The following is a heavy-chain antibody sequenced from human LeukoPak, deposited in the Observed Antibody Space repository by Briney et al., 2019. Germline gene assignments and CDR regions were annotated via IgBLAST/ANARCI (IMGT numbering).Heavy chain of an antibody. Sequence: SETLSLTCAVSGGSISSGGYSWSWIRQPPGKGLEWIGYIYHSGSTYYNPSLKSRVTISVDRSKNQFSLKLSSVTAADTAVYYCARSSYGFWSGYYLPNWFDPWGQGTLVTVSS. V-gene: IGHV4-30-2*01. D-gene: IGHD3-3*01. CDR3: ARSSYGFWSGYYLPNWFDP. J-gene: IGHJ5*02. CDR2: IYHSGST. CDR1: GGSISSGGYS.